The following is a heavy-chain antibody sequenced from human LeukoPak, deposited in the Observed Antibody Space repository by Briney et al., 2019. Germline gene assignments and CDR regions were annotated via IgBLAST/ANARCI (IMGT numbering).Heavy chain of an antibody. V-gene: IGHV4-34*01. CDR2: INHSGST. CDR3: ARDNPGNDAFDI. D-gene: IGHD1-1*01. J-gene: IGHJ3*02. CDR1: GGSFSGYY. Sequence: PSETLSLTCAVYGGSFSGYYWSWIRQPPGKGLEWIGEINHSGSTNYNPSLKSRVTISVDTSKNQFSLKLSSVTAADTAVYYCARDNPGNDAFDIWGQGTMVTVSS.